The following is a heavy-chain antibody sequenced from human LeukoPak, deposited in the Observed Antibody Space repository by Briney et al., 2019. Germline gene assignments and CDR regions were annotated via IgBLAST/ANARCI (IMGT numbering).Heavy chain of an antibody. CDR2: ITGSGGST. V-gene: IGHV3-23*01. J-gene: IGHJ4*02. CDR3: ASYLSGWPMKY. D-gene: IGHD6-19*01. Sequence: GGSLRLSCAASGFTFSTYPMSWVRQAPGKGLEWVSAITGSGGSTYYADSVKGRFTISRDNSKNTLYLQMNSLRSEDTAVYYCASYLSGWPMKYWGQGTLVTVSS. CDR1: GFTFSTYP.